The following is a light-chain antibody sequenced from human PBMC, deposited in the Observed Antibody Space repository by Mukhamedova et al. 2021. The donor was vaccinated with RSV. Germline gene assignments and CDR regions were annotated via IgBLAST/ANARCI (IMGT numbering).Light chain of an antibody. J-gene: IGKJ4*01. CDR3: HQYDSSPLT. CDR2: VAS. V-gene: IGKV1-NL1*01. Sequence: WYQRRVHGKAPKLLLYVASRLESGVPPRFSGSGSGTDYTLTISSLQPEDFATYYCHQYDSSPLTFGGGTKVEIK.